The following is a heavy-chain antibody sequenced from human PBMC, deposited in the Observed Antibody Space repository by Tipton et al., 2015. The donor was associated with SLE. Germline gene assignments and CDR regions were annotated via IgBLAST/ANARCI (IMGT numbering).Heavy chain of an antibody. D-gene: IGHD3-22*01. J-gene: IGHJ4*02. CDR1: SGSISSHY. CDR2: INHSGST. Sequence: LRLSCTVSSGSISSHYWSWIRQPPGKGLEWIGEINHSGSTNYNPSLKSRVTISVDTSKNQFSLKLSSVTAADTAVYYCARDEYRYDGTGYHLLGHFDYWGQGTLVTVSS. V-gene: IGHV4-34*01. CDR3: ARDEYRYDGTGYHLLGHFDY.